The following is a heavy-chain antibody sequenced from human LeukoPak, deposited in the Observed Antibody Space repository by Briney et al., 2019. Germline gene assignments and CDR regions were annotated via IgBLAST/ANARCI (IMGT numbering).Heavy chain of an antibody. CDR3: ARFSTNYYCYGMDV. D-gene: IGHD5/OR15-5a*01. V-gene: IGHV4-61*01. CDR2: IYYSGST. J-gene: IGHJ6*02. Sequence: SETLSLTCTVSGGSISSGSYYWSWIRQPPGKGLEWIGYIYYSGSTNYNPSLKSRVTISVDTSKNQFSLKLSSVTAADTAVYYCARFSTNYYCYGMDVWGQGTTVTVSS. CDR1: GGSISSGSYY.